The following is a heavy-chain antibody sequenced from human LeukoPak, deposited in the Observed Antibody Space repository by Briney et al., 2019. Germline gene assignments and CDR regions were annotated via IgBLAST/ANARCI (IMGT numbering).Heavy chain of an antibody. Sequence: ASVKVSCKASEGTFSSYAISWVRQAPGQGLEWMGGIIPIFGTANYAQKFQGRVTITADESTSTAYMELSSLRSEDTAVYYCAREDTVFGVAHWGQGTLVTVSS. CDR3: AREDTVFGVAH. CDR2: IIPIFGTA. J-gene: IGHJ4*02. D-gene: IGHD3-3*01. CDR1: EGTFSSYA. V-gene: IGHV1-69*13.